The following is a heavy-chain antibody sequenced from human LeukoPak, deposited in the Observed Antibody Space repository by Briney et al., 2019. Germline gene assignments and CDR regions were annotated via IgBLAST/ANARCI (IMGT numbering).Heavy chain of an antibody. CDR3: ARGGGDGYNYAFDY. J-gene: IGHJ4*02. CDR2: IGSSASSI. D-gene: IGHD5-24*01. CDR1: GFAFTDYY. V-gene: IGHV3-11*01. Sequence: KPGGSLRLSCAASGFAFTDYYMSWLRQAPGKGLEWLSYIGSSASSIYYADSVEGRFTISRDNAQNSLFLQMNSLRAEDTAVYYCARGGGDGYNYAFDYWGQGTLVTVSS.